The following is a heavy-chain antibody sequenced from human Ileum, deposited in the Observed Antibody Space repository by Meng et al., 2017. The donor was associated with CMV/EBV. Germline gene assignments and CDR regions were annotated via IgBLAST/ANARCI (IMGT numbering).Heavy chain of an antibody. V-gene: IGHV1-2*02. CDR2: INPDSGGT. Sequence: ASVKVSCKASGYTFIDHYIHWVRQAPGQGLEWTGWINPDSGGTNYARKFQGRVTMTRDTSISTAYMELSRLTSDDTAVYYCARYRVDIVATTPFDYWAQGTLATFPS. CDR3: ARYRVDIVATTPFDY. CDR1: GYTFIDHY. J-gene: IGHJ4*02. D-gene: IGHD5-12*01.